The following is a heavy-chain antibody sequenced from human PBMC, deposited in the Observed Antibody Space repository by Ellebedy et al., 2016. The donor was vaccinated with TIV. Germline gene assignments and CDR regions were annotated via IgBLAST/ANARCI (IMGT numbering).Heavy chain of an antibody. V-gene: IGHV1-69*13. J-gene: IGHJ5*02. CDR2: IIPIFGTA. CDR1: EGTFSSYT. CDR3: ARDFLRAPDGSESYNNWFDP. Sequence: ASVKVSCXASEGTFSSYTISWVRQAPGQGLEWMGGIIPIFGTANYAQKFQDRVTITADESTRTAYMELSSLRSEDTAVYYCARDFLRAPDGSESYNNWFDPWGQGTLVTVSS. D-gene: IGHD3-10*01.